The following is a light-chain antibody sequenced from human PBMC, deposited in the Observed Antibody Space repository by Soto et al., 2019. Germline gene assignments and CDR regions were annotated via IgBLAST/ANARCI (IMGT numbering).Light chain of an antibody. Sequence: QSVLTQPPSASGSPGQSVTISCTGTRSDVGGYNYVSWYQQHPGKAPKLIIYAVTERPSGVPDRFSGSKSGNTASLTVSGLQTEDEADYYCSSYAGWVNWVFGGGTKLTVL. CDR3: SSYAGWVNWV. V-gene: IGLV2-8*01. CDR2: AVT. CDR1: RSDVGGYNY. J-gene: IGLJ3*02.